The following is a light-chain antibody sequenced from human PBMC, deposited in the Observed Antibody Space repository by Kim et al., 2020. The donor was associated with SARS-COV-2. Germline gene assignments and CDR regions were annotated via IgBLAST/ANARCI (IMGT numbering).Light chain of an antibody. CDR1: QSVGSSY. CDR3: QQYSSSPWT. J-gene: IGKJ1*01. Sequence: EIVLTQSPGTLSLSPGERATLSCRASQSVGSSYLAWYQQKPGQAPRLLIYGASSRATGIPDRFSGSGSGTDFTLTISRLEPEDFAVYYCQQYSSSPWTFGQGTKVDIK. CDR2: GAS. V-gene: IGKV3-20*01.